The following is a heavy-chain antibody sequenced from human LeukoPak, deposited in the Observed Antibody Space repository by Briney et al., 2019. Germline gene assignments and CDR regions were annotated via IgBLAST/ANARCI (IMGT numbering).Heavy chain of an antibody. Sequence: SQTLSLTCTVSGGSISSGGYYWSWIRQHPGKGLEWIGYIYYSGSTYYNPSLKSRVTISVETSKNQFSLKLSSVTAADTAVYYCARDRPPGYYTRYYYYGMDVWGQGTTVTVSS. CDR2: IYYSGST. CDR1: GGSISSGGYY. V-gene: IGHV4-31*03. CDR3: ARDRPPGYYTRYYYYGMDV. D-gene: IGHD4-17*01. J-gene: IGHJ6*02.